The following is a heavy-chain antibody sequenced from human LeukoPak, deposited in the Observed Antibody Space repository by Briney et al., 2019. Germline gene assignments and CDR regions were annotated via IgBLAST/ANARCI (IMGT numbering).Heavy chain of an antibody. Sequence: GGSLRLSCAASGFTFSSFPMNWVRQAPRKGLEWVSSISSSSSYIHYSDSVKGRSTISRDNAKNSLYLKMNSLRAEDTAVYYCARAASRSYYYMDVWGKGTTVTISS. CDR2: ISSSSSYI. J-gene: IGHJ6*03. CDR3: ARAASRSYYYMDV. D-gene: IGHD2-15*01. CDR1: GFTFSSFP. V-gene: IGHV3-21*01.